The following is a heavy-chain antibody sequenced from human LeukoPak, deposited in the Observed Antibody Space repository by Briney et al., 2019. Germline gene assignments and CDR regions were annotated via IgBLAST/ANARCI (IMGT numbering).Heavy chain of an antibody. CDR1: GGSFSGYY. CDR2: INHRGST. CDR3: ARGDTLFDY. D-gene: IGHD3-22*01. V-gene: IGHV4-34*01. Sequence: SETLSLTCAVYGGSFSGYYWSWIRQPPGKGLEWIGEINHRGSTNYNPSLKSRVTISLDTSKNYFSLKLSSVTAADTAVYYCARGDTLFDYWGQGTLVTVSS. J-gene: IGHJ4*02.